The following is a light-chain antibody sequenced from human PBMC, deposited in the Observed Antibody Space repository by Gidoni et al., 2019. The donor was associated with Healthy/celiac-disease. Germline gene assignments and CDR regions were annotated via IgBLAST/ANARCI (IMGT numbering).Light chain of an antibody. J-gene: IGKJ1*01. V-gene: IGKV1-39*01. Sequence: DIRMTQSPPSLSASVGDRVTITCRASQSISSYLNWYQQKPGKAPKLLIYAASSLQSGVPSRFSGSGSGTDFTLTISSLQPEDFATYYCQQSYSTPWTFGQGTKVEIK. CDR2: AAS. CDR3: QQSYSTPWT. CDR1: QSISSY.